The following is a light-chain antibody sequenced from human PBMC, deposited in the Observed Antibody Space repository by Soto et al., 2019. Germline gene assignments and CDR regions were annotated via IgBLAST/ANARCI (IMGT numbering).Light chain of an antibody. Sequence: EIVMTQSPATLSMSTGETATLSCRASQSVSDNLAWYQQKPGQAPRLLIYGASTRATGIPAKFSGSGSGTEFTLTISSLQSEDFAVYYCQQYEKWPPWTFGQGTKVDIK. V-gene: IGKV3-15*01. J-gene: IGKJ1*01. CDR2: GAS. CDR1: QSVSDN. CDR3: QQYEKWPPWT.